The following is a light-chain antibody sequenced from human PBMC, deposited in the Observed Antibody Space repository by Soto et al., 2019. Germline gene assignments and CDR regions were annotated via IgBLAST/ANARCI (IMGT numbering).Light chain of an antibody. CDR3: QQRSNWPGT. Sequence: EIVLTQSPATLPLSPGERATLSCRASQGISSYLVWYQQKPGQAPRLLIYDASNRATGIPARFSGSGSGTDFTLTISSLEPEDFAVYYCQQRSNWPGTFGQGTKVEVK. J-gene: IGKJ1*01. CDR2: DAS. CDR1: QGISSY. V-gene: IGKV3-11*01.